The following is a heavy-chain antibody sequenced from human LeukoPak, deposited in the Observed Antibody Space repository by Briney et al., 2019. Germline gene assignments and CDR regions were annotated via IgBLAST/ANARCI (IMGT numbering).Heavy chain of an antibody. CDR3: ARGGYYDILTGTNWFDP. J-gene: IGHJ5*02. D-gene: IGHD3-9*01. Sequence: PGGTPRLSRAASGFTISDYYICWVCQAPGKGLEWVANIKQDESEKYYVYSVKGRFTIYRDNAKNSRYLQMNSLRPEDTAVYYCARGGYYDILTGTNWFDPWGQGTLVTVSS. CDR1: GFTISDYY. CDR2: IKQDESEK. V-gene: IGHV3-7*05.